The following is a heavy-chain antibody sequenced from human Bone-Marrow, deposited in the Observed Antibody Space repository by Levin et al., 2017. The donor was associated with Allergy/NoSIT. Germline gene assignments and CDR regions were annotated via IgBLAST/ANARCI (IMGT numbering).Heavy chain of an antibody. CDR3: AGGPSRGY. D-gene: IGHD3-16*01. CDR1: GFTVGINY. J-gene: IGHJ4*02. CDR2: MYSGGTT. V-gene: IGHV3-53*01. Sequence: LSLTCAASGFTVGINYMSWVRQAPGKGLEWVSLMYSGGTTSYANSVKGRFTISRDSSKNTLYLQMDSLRVEDTAVYYCAGGPSRGYWGQGTLVTVSS.